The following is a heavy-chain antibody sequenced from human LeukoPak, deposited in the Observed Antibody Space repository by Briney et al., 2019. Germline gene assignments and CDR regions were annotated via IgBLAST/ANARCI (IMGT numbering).Heavy chain of an antibody. CDR1: GFTFSGYW. Sequence: GGSLRLSCAASGFTFSGYWMHWVRQAPGKGLVWVSRVNGDGSSTNYADSVKGRFTISRDIAKNTLYLQMNSLRAEDTAVYYCVREGVGATFDYWGQGTLVTVSA. D-gene: IGHD1-26*01. J-gene: IGHJ4*02. V-gene: IGHV3-74*01. CDR2: VNGDGSST. CDR3: VREGVGATFDY.